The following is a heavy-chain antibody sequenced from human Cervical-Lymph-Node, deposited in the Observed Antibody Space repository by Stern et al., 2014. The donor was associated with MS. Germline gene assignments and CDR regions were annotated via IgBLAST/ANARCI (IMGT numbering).Heavy chain of an antibody. Sequence: EVQLVQSGAEVKKPGESLKISCKGSGYTFTNNWIAWVRQMPGKGLEWMGIIYPDDSDTKSRPPLKGRVPTPPDKPTSPPDRQGTSRRAADSAVYYCATPPPRRKWDDPNYGMDVWGQGTTVTVSS. J-gene: IGHJ6*02. CDR3: ATPPPRRKWDDPNYGMDV. D-gene: IGHD1-20*01. V-gene: IGHV5-51*04. CDR1: GYTFTNNW. CDR2: IYPDDSDT.